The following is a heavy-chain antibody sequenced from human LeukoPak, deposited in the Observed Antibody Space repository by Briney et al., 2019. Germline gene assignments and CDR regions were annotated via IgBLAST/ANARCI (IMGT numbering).Heavy chain of an antibody. J-gene: IGHJ6*02. D-gene: IGHD6-19*01. CDR3: ARSVAGNYYYYYGMDV. Sequence: TSVKVSCKASGYTFTSYAMHWVRQAPGQRLEWMGWINAGNGNTKYSQKFQGRVTITRDTSASTAYMELSSLRSEDTAVYYCARSVAGNYYYYYGMDVWGQGTTVTVSS. CDR2: INAGNGNT. V-gene: IGHV1-3*01. CDR1: GYTFTSYA.